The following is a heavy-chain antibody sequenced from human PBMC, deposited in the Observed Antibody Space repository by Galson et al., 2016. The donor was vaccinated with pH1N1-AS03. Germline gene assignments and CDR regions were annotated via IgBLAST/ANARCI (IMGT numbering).Heavy chain of an antibody. V-gene: IGHV4-31*01. D-gene: IGHD2-15*01. J-gene: IGHJ4*02. Sequence: LSHTCTVSGGSISSGGYYWNWIRQHPGKGLEWIGYIFHSGSTYYNPSLESLVSISVDTSKNQFSLKLKSVTAADTAVYYCARQDSGAYYLDSWGPGTLVTVSS. CDR3: ARQDSGAYYLDS. CDR2: IFHSGST. CDR1: GGSISSGGYY.